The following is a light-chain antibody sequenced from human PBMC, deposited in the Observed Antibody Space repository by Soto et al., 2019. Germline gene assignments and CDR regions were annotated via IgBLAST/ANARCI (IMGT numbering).Light chain of an antibody. J-gene: IGKJ2*01. V-gene: IGKV1-39*01. CDR2: AAS. CDR3: QQSYSTPYT. Sequence: DIQMTQSPSSLSASVGDRVTISCRASQSVRTFLKWYQRKPGKAPKLLIYAASSLQSGVPSRFSGSGSWTDFTLTISTLQPEDFATYYCQQSYSTPYTFGQGTKLEIK. CDR1: QSVRTF.